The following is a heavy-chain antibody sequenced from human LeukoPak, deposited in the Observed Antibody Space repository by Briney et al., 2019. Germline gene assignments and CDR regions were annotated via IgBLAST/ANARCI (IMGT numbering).Heavy chain of an antibody. CDR2: IYYSGST. CDR1: GGSISSYY. J-gene: IGHJ4*02. V-gene: IGHV4-59*01. D-gene: IGHD3-10*01. CDR3: ATNLYGSGNYFAY. Sequence: PSETLSLTCTVSGGSISSYYWSWIRQPPGKGLEWIGYIYYSGSTNYNPSLKSRVTISVDTSKNQFSLKLSSVTAADTAVYYCATNLYGSGNYFAYWGQGTLVTVSS.